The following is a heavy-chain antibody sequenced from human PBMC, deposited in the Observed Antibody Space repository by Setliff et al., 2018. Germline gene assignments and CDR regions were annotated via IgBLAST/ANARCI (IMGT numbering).Heavy chain of an antibody. V-gene: IGHV1-24*01. D-gene: IGHD6-19*01. CDR3: ARANDYSSGWYFYYYGMDV. CDR1: GYTLTELS. J-gene: IGHJ6*02. Sequence: ASVKVSCKVSGYTLTELSMHWVRQAPGKGLEWMGGFDPEDGETIYAQKLQGRVTMATDTSTSTAYMELRSLRSDDTAVYYCARANDYSSGWYFYYYGMDVWGQGTTVTVSS. CDR2: FDPEDGET.